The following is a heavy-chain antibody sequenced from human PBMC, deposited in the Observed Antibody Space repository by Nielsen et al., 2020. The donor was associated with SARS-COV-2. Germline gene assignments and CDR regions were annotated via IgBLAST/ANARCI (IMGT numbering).Heavy chain of an antibody. CDR2: ISTSSSTV. CDR1: GFTFSSYS. CDR3: AREPYSSSWYGDY. D-gene: IGHD6-13*01. J-gene: IGHJ4*02. V-gene: IGHV3-48*02. Sequence: GESLKISCVASGFTFSSYSMNWVRQAPGKGLEWVSYISTSSSTVYYADSVKGRFTISRDNAKNSLYLQMNSLRDEDTAVYYCAREPYSSSWYGDYWGQGTLVTVSS.